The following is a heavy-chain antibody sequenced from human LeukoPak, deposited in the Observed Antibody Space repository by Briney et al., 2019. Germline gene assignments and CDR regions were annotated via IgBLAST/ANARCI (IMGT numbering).Heavy chain of an antibody. CDR1: GFTFSSYG. V-gene: IGHV3-30*18. CDR3: AKDAYWYDSSGLDY. J-gene: IGHJ4*02. Sequence: GGSLRLSCAASGFTFSSYGMHWVRQAPGKGLEWVAVISYDGSNKYYADSVKGRFTISRDNSKNTLYLQMNSLRAEDTAVYYCAKDAYWYDSSGLDYWGQGTLVTVST. CDR2: ISYDGSNK. D-gene: IGHD3-22*01.